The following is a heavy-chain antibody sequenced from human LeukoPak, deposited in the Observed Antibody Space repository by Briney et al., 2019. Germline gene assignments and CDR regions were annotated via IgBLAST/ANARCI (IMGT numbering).Heavy chain of an antibody. CDR2: INPNSGGT. V-gene: IGHV1-2*02. CDR3: ARDSTVLRYFDWLLYGPPDY. D-gene: IGHD3-9*01. CDR1: GYTFTSYG. J-gene: IGHJ4*02. Sequence: ASVKVSCKASGYTFTSYGITWVRQAPGQGLEWMGWINPNSGGTNYAQKFQGRVTMTRDTSISTAYMELSRLRSDDTAVYYCARDSTVLRYFDWLLYGPPDYWGQGTLVTVSS.